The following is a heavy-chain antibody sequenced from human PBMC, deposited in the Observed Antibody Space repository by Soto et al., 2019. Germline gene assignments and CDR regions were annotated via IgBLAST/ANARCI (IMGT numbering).Heavy chain of an antibody. J-gene: IGHJ6*04. CDR2: IGDSGAST. CDR3: AKGVELDV. D-gene: IGHD1-26*01. CDR1: GFSFSSFA. Sequence: EVLLLESGGGLVQPGGSLRLSCAASGFSFSSFAMNWVRQAPGKGLEWVSAIGDSGASTYYADSVKGRFTISRDNSRNTLYLQLNSLRAEDKAVYYCAKGVELDVWGNGTTVTVSS. V-gene: IGHV3-23*01.